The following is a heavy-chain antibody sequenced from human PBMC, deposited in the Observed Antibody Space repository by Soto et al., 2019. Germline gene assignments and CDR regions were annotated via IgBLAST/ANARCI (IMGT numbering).Heavy chain of an antibody. J-gene: IGHJ4*02. Sequence: SVKVSCKVSGYTLTELSMHWVRQAPVKGLEWMGGFDPEDGETIYAQKFQGRVTMTEDTSTDTAYMELSSLRSEDTAVYYCATEKFDHESTLDYWGQGTLVTVSS. D-gene: IGHD3-10*01. CDR2: FDPEDGET. CDR3: ATEKFDHESTLDY. CDR1: GYTLTELS. V-gene: IGHV1-24*01.